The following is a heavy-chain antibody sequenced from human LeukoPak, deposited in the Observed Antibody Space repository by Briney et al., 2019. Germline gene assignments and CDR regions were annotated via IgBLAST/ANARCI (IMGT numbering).Heavy chain of an antibody. CDR3: AKQVGPTIDY. D-gene: IGHD1-26*01. J-gene: IGHJ4*02. CDR1: GFTFSSYG. V-gene: IGHV3-23*01. Sequence: GGSLRLSCAASGFTFSSYGMHWVRQAPGKGLEWVSGISGSGGSTHYADSVKGRLTISRDNSKNTLFLQINSLRAEDTAVYYCAKQVGPTIDYWGQGTLVTVSS. CDR2: ISGSGGST.